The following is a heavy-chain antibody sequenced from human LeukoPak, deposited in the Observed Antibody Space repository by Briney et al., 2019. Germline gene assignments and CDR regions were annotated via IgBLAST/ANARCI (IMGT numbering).Heavy chain of an antibody. CDR1: GYTFTSYG. CDR2: IIPIFGTA. D-gene: IGHD3-9*01. CDR3: ARVEGDILTGYYNNDY. V-gene: IGHV1-69*05. Sequence: GASVKVSCKASGYTFTSYGISWVRQAPGQGLEWMGGIIPIFGTANYAQKFQGRVTITTDESTSTAYMELSSLRSEDTAVYYCARVEGDILTGYYNNDYWGQGTLVTVSS. J-gene: IGHJ4*02.